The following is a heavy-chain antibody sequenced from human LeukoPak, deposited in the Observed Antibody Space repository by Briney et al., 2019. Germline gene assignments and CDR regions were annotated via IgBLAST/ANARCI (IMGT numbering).Heavy chain of an antibody. D-gene: IGHD2-2*01. CDR1: GGSISSGSYY. V-gene: IGHV4-61*02. CDR3: ARGGPYYQLLFHEVDWFDP. CDR2: IYTSGST. Sequence: SETLSLTCTVSGGSISSGSYYWSWIRQPAGKGLEWIGRIYTSGSTNYNPSLKSRVTISVDTSKNQFSLKLSSVTAADTAVYYCARGGPYYQLLFHEVDWFDPWGQGTLVTVSS. J-gene: IGHJ5*02.